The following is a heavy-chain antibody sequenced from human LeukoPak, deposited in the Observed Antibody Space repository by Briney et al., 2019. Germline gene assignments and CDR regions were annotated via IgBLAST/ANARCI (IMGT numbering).Heavy chain of an antibody. CDR1: GYTFTTYG. CDR2: ISAYSGNT. D-gene: IGHD3-10*01. CDR3: ARDNGSGTYPLDY. J-gene: IGHJ4*02. V-gene: IGHV1-18*01. Sequence: ASVKVSCKASGYTFTTYGISWVRQAPGQGLEWMGWISAYSGNTNYAQKLQGRVTMTTDTSTNTAYMEVRSLRSDDTAVYYCARDNGSGTYPLDYWGQGTLVTVSS.